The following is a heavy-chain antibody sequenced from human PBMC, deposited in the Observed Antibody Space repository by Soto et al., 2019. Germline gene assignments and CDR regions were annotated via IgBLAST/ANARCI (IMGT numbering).Heavy chain of an antibody. Sequence: GGSLRLSCAASGFTFSNAWMSWVRQAPGKGLEWVGRIKSKTDGGTTDYAAPVKGRFTISRDDSKNTLYLQMNSLKTEDTAVYYCTAYDFWSGYHDQLDWTDVWGKGTTVTVSS. CDR1: GFTFSNAW. CDR3: TAYDFWSGYHDQLDWTDV. CDR2: IKSKTDGGTT. V-gene: IGHV3-15*01. D-gene: IGHD3-3*01. J-gene: IGHJ6*04.